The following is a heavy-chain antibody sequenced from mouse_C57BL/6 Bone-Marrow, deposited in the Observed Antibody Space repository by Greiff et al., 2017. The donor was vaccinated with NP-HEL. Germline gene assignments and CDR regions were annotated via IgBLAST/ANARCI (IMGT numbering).Heavy chain of an antibody. CDR3: ASRRDYAMDY. Sequence: EVKLVESGGGLVKPGGSLKLSCAASGFTFSSYAMSWVRQTPEKRLEWVATISDGGSYTYYPDNVKGRFTISRDNAKNNLYLQMSHLKSEDTAMYYCASRRDYAMDYWGQGTSVTVSS. J-gene: IGHJ4*01. V-gene: IGHV5-4*03. CDR1: GFTFSSYA. CDR2: ISDGGSYT.